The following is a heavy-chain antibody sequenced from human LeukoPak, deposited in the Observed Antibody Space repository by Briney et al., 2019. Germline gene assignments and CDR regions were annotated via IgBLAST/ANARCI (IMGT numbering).Heavy chain of an antibody. J-gene: IGHJ3*02. Sequence: GGSLRLSCAASGFTFSSYGMRWVRQAPGKGLEWVAVISYDGSNKYYADSVKGRFTISRDNSKNTLYLQMNSLRAEDTAVYYCAKDLYCSGGSCYFDAFDIWGQGTMVTVSS. V-gene: IGHV3-30*18. CDR3: AKDLYCSGGSCYFDAFDI. D-gene: IGHD2-15*01. CDR1: GFTFSSYG. CDR2: ISYDGSNK.